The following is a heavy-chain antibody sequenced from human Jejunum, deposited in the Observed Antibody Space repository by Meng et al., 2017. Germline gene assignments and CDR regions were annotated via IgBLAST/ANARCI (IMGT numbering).Heavy chain of an antibody. D-gene: IGHD4-23*01. V-gene: IGHV1-69*01. CDR1: GYTLSTYA. CDR3: ARPNSGGNTYYFDY. J-gene: IGHJ4*02. CDR2: IIPIFGTA. Sequence: VQLVQSGSELKNPGASVTVSCKASGYTLSTYAMNWVRQAPGQGLERMGGIIPIFGTANYAQKFQGRVTITADESTSTAYMEFSSLRSEDTAVYYCARPNSGGNTYYFDYWGQGTLVTVSS.